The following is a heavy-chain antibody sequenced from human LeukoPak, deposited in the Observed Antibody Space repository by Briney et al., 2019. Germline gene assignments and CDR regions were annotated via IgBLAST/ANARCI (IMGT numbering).Heavy chain of an antibody. Sequence: SETLSLTCTVSGGSISSYYWSWIRQPPGKGLEWIGYIYYSGSTNYNPSLKSRVTISVDTSKNQFSLKLSSVTAADTAVYYCARDLVYPYYYYMDVWGKGTTVTISS. D-gene: IGHD3-9*01. J-gene: IGHJ6*03. CDR2: IYYSGST. CDR3: ARDLVYPYYYYMDV. V-gene: IGHV4-59*01. CDR1: GGSISSYY.